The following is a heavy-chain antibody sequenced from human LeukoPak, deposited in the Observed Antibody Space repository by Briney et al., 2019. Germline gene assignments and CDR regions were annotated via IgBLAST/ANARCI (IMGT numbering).Heavy chain of an antibody. J-gene: IGHJ4*02. CDR2: IRSKAYGGTT. CDR3: TRVAGGYYGSGSTT. V-gene: IGHV3-49*04. Sequence: GGSLRLSCTAPGFTFGDYAMSWVRQAPGKGLEWVGFIRSKAYGGTTEYAASVKGRFTISRDDSKSIAYLQMNSLKTEDTAVYYCTRVAGGYYGSGSTTWGQGTLVTVSS. CDR1: GFTFGDYA. D-gene: IGHD3-10*01.